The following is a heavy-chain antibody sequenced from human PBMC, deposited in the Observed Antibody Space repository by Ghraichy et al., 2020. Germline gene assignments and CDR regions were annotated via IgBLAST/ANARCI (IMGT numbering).Heavy chain of an antibody. V-gene: IGHV4-34*01. CDR3: ARGEDIAAARYYFDY. CDR1: GGSFSGYY. D-gene: IGHD6-13*01. CDR2: INHSGST. J-gene: IGHJ4*02. Sequence: ESLNISCAVYGGSFSGYYWSWIRQPPGKGLEWIGEINHSGSTNYNPSLKSRVTISVDTSKNQFSLKLSSVTAADTAVYYCARGEDIAAARYYFDYWGQGTLVTVSS.